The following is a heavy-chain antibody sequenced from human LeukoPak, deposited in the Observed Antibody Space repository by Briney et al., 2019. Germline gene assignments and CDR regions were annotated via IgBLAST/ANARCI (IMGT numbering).Heavy chain of an antibody. V-gene: IGHV1-18*01. Sequence: ASVKVSCKASGYTFTSYGISWVRQAPGQGLEWMGWTSAYNGNTNYAQKLQGRVTMTTDTSTSTAYMELRSLRSDDTAVYYCARLQYSSGWKYYFDYWGQGTLVTVSS. CDR2: TSAYNGNT. D-gene: IGHD6-19*01. CDR1: GYTFTSYG. J-gene: IGHJ4*02. CDR3: ARLQYSSGWKYYFDY.